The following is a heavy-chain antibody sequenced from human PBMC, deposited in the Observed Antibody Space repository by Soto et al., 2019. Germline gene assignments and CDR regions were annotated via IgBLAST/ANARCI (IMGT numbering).Heavy chain of an antibody. Sequence: QVQLVQSGAEVKKPGSSVKVSCKASGGTFSSYAISWVRQAPGQGLEWMGGIIPIFGTADYAQKFQGRVTITADESRSLAEVELSSLRSEDTAVYYCAKTPENYYCAMDVWGQGTTVTVSS. CDR2: IIPIFGTA. V-gene: IGHV1-69*12. CDR1: GGTFSSYA. J-gene: IGHJ6*02. CDR3: AKTPENYYCAMDV.